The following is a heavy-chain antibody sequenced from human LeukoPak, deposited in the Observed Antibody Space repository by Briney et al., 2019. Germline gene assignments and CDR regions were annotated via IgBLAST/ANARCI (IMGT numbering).Heavy chain of an antibody. CDR1: GGSISSGDYY. J-gene: IGHJ5*02. CDR2: FYYSGST. V-gene: IGHV4-30-4*08. CDR3: ARATARSGAEYYDFWSGYYSSWFDP. D-gene: IGHD3-3*01. Sequence: PSETLSLTCTVSGGSISSGDYYWSWIRQPPGKGLEWIGYFYYSGSTYYNPSLKSRVTISVDTSKNQFSLKLSSVTAADTAVYYCARATARSGAEYYDFWSGYYSSWFDPWGQGTLVTVSS.